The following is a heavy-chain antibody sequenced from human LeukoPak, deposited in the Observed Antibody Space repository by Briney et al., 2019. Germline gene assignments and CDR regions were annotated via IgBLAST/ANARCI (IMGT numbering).Heavy chain of an antibody. Sequence: PSETLSLTCSVSGYSISSGYYWGWIRQPPGKGLEWIGSIYHSGSTYYNTSLKSRVTISVDTSKNQFSLKLSSVTAADTAVYYCAGSLYCSSTSCYNFDYWGQGTLVTVSS. CDR2: IYHSGST. CDR3: AGSLYCSSTSCYNFDY. D-gene: IGHD2-2*02. CDR1: GYSISSGYY. J-gene: IGHJ4*02. V-gene: IGHV4-38-2*02.